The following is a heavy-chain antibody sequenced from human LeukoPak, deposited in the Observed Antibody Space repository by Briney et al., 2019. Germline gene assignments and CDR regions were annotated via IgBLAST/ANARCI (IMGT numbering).Heavy chain of an antibody. CDR1: GYTFTGYY. V-gene: IGHV1-2*02. CDR3: AREDYDSSGEYFQH. J-gene: IGHJ1*01. D-gene: IGHD3-22*01. CDR2: INPNSGGT. Sequence: ASVKVSSKASGYTFTGYYMHWVRQAPGQGLEWMGWINPNSGGTSYAQKFQGRVTMTRDTSISTAYMELSRLRSDDTAVYYCAREDYDSSGEYFQHWGQGTLVTVSS.